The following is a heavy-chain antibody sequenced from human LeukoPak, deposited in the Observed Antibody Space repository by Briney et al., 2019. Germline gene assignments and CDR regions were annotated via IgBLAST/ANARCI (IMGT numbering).Heavy chain of an antibody. V-gene: IGHV1-69*04. CDR1: GGTFNSYG. CDR3: ARHDPVDTAMVSDY. J-gene: IGHJ4*02. Sequence: ASVKVSCKASGGTFNSYGISWVRQAPGQGLEWMGRIIPILGIANYAQKFQGRVTITADKSTSTAYMELSSLRSEDTAVYYCARHDPVDTAMVSDYWGQGTLVTVSS. D-gene: IGHD5-18*01. CDR2: IIPILGIA.